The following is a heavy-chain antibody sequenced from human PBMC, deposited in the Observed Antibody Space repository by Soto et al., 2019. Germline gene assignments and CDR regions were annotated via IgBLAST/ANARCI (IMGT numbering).Heavy chain of an antibody. CDR3: ASNPIYYDSSGSRDY. CDR1: GGTFSSYA. D-gene: IGHD3-22*01. J-gene: IGHJ4*02. CDR2: IIPIFGTA. V-gene: IGHV1-69*13. Sequence: SVKVSCKASGGTFSSYAISWVRQAPGQGLEWMGGIIPIFGTANYAQKFQGRVTITADESTSTAYMELSSLRSEDTAVYYCASNPIYYDSSGSRDYWGQGTLVTVSS.